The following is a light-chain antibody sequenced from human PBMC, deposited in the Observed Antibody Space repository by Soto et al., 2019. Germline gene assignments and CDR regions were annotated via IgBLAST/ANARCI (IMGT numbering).Light chain of an antibody. J-gene: IGKJ1*01. CDR2: GAS. CDR3: QQYGSSGT. V-gene: IGKV3-15*01. Sequence: EIVMTQSPATLSVSPGERAILSCRASQSGSRNLAWYQHKPGQAPRLLIYGASTRATGVPARFSGSGSGTDFTLTISRLEPEDFAVYYCQQYGSSGTFGQGTKVDIK. CDR1: QSGSRN.